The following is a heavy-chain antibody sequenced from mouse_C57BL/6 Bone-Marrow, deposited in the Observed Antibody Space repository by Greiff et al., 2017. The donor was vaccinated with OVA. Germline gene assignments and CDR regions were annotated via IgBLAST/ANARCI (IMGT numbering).Heavy chain of an antibody. Sequence: EVQLVESGPGLVKPSQSLSLTCSVTGYSITSGYYWNWIRQFPGNKLEWMGYISYDGSNNYNPSLKNRISITRDTSKNQFFLKLNSVTTEDTATYYCARDPAQATEFAYWGQGTLVTVSA. CDR2: ISYDGSN. CDR1: GYSITSGYY. CDR3: ARDPAQATEFAY. J-gene: IGHJ3*01. V-gene: IGHV3-6*01. D-gene: IGHD3-2*02.